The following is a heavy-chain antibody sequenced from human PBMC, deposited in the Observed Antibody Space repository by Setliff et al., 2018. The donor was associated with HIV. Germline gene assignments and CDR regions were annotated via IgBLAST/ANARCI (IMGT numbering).Heavy chain of an antibody. D-gene: IGHD3-3*01. CDR2: IYFNGIT. J-gene: IGHJ5*02. Sequence: SETLSLTCSVSGDSVSSRSYYWGWIRQSPGKGLEWIGSIYFNGITHDNPSLKSRVTISVDTSKNQFSLKLSSVTAADTAVYYCAPYNTRSGYYSMGWFDPWGQGTLVTVSS. CDR3: APYNTRSGYYSMGWFDP. CDR1: GDSVSSRSYY. V-gene: IGHV4-39*07.